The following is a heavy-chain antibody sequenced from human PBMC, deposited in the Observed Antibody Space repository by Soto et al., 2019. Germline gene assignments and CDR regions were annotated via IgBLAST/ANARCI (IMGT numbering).Heavy chain of an antibody. J-gene: IGHJ6*02. D-gene: IGHD3-10*01. Sequence: SVKVSCKASGGTFSSYAISWVRQAPGQGLEWMGGIIPIFGTPNYAQKFQGRVTITADESTSIAYMELSSLRSEDTAVYYCASSRSGSASRYYYYYYGMDVWGQGTTVTVSS. CDR1: GGTFSSYA. CDR2: IIPIFGTP. CDR3: ASSRSGSASRYYYYYYGMDV. V-gene: IGHV1-69*13.